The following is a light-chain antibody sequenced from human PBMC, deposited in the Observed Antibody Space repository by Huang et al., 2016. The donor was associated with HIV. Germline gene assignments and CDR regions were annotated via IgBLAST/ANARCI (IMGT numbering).Light chain of an antibody. CDR1: QSLLHSNEYTY. V-gene: IGKV2-28*01. CDR3: KQCLQAPFT. CDR2: LGS. Sequence: DIVMTQSPLSLPVTPGEPASISCRSSQSLLHSNEYTYLYWYLQKPGQYPQLLIFLGSMRASGVSDRFSGSGSVTDFTLKISRVESVDVGVYYCKQCLQAPFTFGPGTEVDIK. J-gene: IGKJ3*01.